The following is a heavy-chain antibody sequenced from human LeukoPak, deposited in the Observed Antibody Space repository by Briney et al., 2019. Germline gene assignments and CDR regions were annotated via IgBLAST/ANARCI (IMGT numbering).Heavy chain of an antibody. V-gene: IGHV3-64D*08. D-gene: IGHD3-22*01. CDR2: ISSRGGST. J-gene: IGHJ4*02. CDR1: LFPLGSYA. Sequence: AGGSLRLSQSAELFPLGSYAIQSVRQAPGKGLEYVSAISSRGGSTYYADSVKGRFTISRDNSKNILYLQMSSLRAENKPVYCTGKYDAPIYYHSSGYSFGDWGQGTLVTVSS. CDR3: GKYDAPIYYHSSGYSFGD.